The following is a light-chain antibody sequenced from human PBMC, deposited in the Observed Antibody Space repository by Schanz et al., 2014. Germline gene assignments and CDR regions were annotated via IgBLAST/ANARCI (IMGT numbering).Light chain of an antibody. V-gene: IGKV3D-20*02. J-gene: IGKJ4*01. CDR2: GAS. CDR3: QQRRNWPLT. CDR1: QSVGVSY. Sequence: TVLTQSPGTLSLSPGESATLSCRASQSVGVSYLAWYQQKAGQAPRLLIYGASSRATGIPDRFSGSGSGTDFTLTISSLEPEDFAVYYCQQRRNWPLTFGGGTKVEIK.